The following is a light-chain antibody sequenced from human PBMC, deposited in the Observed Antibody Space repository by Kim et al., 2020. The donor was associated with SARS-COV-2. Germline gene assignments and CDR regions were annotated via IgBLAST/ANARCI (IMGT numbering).Light chain of an antibody. V-gene: IGKV1-13*02. CDR2: LAS. CDR3: HHSNSYFIT. CDR1: QGISTA. J-gene: IGKJ4*01. Sequence: AIQLTQSPSSLSASLGDRVTITCRASQGISTAVAWYQQKPGKAPKLLIYLASNLETGVPSRFSGSGSGTDFTLTINNLQPEDFATYYCHHSNSYFITFVGGTKVDIK.